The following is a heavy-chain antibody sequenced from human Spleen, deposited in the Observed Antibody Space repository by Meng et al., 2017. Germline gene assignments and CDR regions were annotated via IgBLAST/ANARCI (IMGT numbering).Heavy chain of an antibody. J-gene: IGHJ4*02. CDR3: EGGNYGSGSDSDY. CDR2: IYYSGST. D-gene: IGHD3-10*01. CDR1: GGSISSGGYY. Sequence: SETLSLTCTVSGGSISSGGYYWTWIRQHPGKGLEWIGYIYYSGSTYYNPSLKSRVTISVDTSKNQFSLELSSVTAADTAVYYCEGGNYGSGSDSDYWGQGTLVTVSS. V-gene: IGHV4-31*03.